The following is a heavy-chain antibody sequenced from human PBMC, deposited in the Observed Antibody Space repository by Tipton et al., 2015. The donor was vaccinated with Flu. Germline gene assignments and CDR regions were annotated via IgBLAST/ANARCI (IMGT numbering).Heavy chain of an antibody. V-gene: IGHV4-39*07. Sequence: TLSLTCTVSGGSISSSSYYWGWIRQPPGKGLEWIGSIYYSGSTYYNPSLKSRVTISVDTSKNQFSLKLSSVTAADTAVYYWARLRANYYDSSGYSDYWGQGPLVTVSS. CDR1: GGSISSSSYY. CDR3: ARLRANYYDSSGYSDY. D-gene: IGHD3-22*01. J-gene: IGHJ4*02. CDR2: IYYSGST.